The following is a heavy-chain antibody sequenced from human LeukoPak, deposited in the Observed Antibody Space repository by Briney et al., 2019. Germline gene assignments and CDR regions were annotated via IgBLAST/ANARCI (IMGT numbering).Heavy chain of an antibody. D-gene: IGHD3-3*01. V-gene: IGHV4-59*01. CDR1: GGSISSYY. CDR3: ARVRKSIFGVVNWFDP. J-gene: IGHJ5*02. CDR2: IYYSGST. Sequence: PETLSLTCTVSGGSISSYYWSWIRQPPGKGLEWIGYIYYSGSTNYNPSLKSRVTISVDTSKNQFSLKLSSVTAADTAVYYCARVRKSIFGVVNWFDPWGQGTLVTVSS.